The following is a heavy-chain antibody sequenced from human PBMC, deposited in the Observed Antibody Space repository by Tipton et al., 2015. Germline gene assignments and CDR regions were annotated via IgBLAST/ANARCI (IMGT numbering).Heavy chain of an antibody. D-gene: IGHD2-21*01. CDR1: GDSIKNYY. V-gene: IGHV4-4*07. CDR2: IHRSGTV. CDR3: ARDILPNWFDP. J-gene: IGHJ5*02. Sequence: GLVKPSETLSLNCSVSGDSIKNYYWSWVRQPAGKGLEWIGRIHRSGTVDYNPSLKSRLTMSLDISKNQFSLKLTSVSAADTATYYCARDILPNWFDPWGQGILVTVSP.